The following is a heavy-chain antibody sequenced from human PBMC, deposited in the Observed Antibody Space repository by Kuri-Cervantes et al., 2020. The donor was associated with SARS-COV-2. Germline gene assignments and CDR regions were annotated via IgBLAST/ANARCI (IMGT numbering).Heavy chain of an antibody. D-gene: IGHD1-1*01. Sequence: LSLTCAASGFTFSSYSMNWVRQAPGKGLEWVSYISSSSTIYYADSVKGRFTISRDNAKNSLYLQMNSLRAEDTAVYYCARGGQDEVLAFDYWGQGTLVTVSS. CDR3: ARGGQDEVLAFDY. CDR2: ISSSSTI. CDR1: GFTFSSYS. V-gene: IGHV3-48*01. J-gene: IGHJ4*02.